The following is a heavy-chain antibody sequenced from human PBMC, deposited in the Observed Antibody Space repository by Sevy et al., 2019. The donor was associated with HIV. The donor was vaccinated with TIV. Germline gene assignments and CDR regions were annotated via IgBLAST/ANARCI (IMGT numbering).Heavy chain of an antibody. CDR3: ALRIEMLVPVY. CDR1: GFIFSNYN. D-gene: IGHD2-15*01. CDR2: ISSSSNDI. V-gene: IGHV3-21*01. J-gene: IGHJ4*02. Sequence: GGSLRLSCAASGFIFSNYNMHWVRQAPGKGLQWVSCISSSSNDIYYADSVKGRFTISRDNAKNSLYLQMNSLRAEDTAVYYRALRIEMLVPVYWGQGTLVSVSS.